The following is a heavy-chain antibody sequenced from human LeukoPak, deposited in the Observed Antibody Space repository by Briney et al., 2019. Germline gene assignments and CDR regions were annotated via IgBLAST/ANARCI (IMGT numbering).Heavy chain of an antibody. Sequence: GASVKVSCKASGYTFTSYDINWVRQATGQGLEWMGWMNPNSGNTGYAQKFQGRVTMTRDTSINTAYMELSSLRSEDTAVYYCARAGRITMVRGADYYYYYMDVWGKGTTVTVSS. CDR3: ARAGRITMVRGADYYYYYMDV. CDR1: GYTFTSYD. V-gene: IGHV1-8*01. CDR2: MNPNSGNT. J-gene: IGHJ6*03. D-gene: IGHD3-10*01.